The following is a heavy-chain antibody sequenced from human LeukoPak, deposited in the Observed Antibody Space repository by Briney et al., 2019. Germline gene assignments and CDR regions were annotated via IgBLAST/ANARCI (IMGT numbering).Heavy chain of an antibody. V-gene: IGHV1-24*01. Sequence: ASVKVSCKVSGYTLTKLSMHWVRQAPGKGLEWMGGFDPEDGETIYAQNFQGRVTMTEDTSTDTAYMELSSLKSEDTAVYYCARGGPRWPTTEAGVDAFDIWGQGTMVTVSS. D-gene: IGHD5-24*01. CDR2: FDPEDGET. CDR1: GYTLTKLS. CDR3: ARGGPRWPTTEAGVDAFDI. J-gene: IGHJ3*02.